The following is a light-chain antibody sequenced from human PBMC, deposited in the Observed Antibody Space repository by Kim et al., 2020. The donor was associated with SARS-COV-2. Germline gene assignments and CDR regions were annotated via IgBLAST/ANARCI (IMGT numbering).Light chain of an antibody. CDR1: QDIANS. Sequence: ASVGDRVTITCRASQDIANSLVWYQQKPGKVPKVLIYAASTLQSGVPSRFSGSGSGTEFTLTIGSLQTEDVATYYCQKYNSAPWTFGPGTKVDIK. V-gene: IGKV1-27*01. CDR3: QKYNSAPWT. J-gene: IGKJ1*01. CDR2: AAS.